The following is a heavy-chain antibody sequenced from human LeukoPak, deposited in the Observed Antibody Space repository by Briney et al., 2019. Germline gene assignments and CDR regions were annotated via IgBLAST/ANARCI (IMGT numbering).Heavy chain of an antibody. CDR1: GFSLSTSGVG. D-gene: IGHD6-13*01. J-gene: IGHJ5*02. V-gene: IGHV2-5*02. CDR3: AYSGGLNLTSAGTGWFDP. Sequence: SGPTLVKPTQTLTLTCTFSGFSLSTSGVGVGWIRQPPGKALEWLALIYWDDDKYYSPSLKSRLTLTKDTSKNQVVLTMTNMDPVDTATYYCAYSGGLNLTSAGTGWFDPWGQGTLVTVSS. CDR2: IYWDDDK.